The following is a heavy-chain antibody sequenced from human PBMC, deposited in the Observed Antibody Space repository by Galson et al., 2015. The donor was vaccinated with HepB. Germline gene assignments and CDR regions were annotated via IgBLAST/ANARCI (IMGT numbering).Heavy chain of an antibody. CDR1: GFTFSSYA. D-gene: IGHD2-15*01. CDR2: ISYDGSNK. CDR3: ARDFGVAARQRHYYYGMDV. J-gene: IGHJ6*02. Sequence: SLRLSCAASGFTFSSYAMHWVRQAPGKGLEWVAVISYDGSNKYYADSVKGRFTISRDNSKNTLYLQMNSLRAEDTAVYYCARDFGVAARQRHYYYGMDVWGQGTTVTVSS. V-gene: IGHV3-30-3*01.